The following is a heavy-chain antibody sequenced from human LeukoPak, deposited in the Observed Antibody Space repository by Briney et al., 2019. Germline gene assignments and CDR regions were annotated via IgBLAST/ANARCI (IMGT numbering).Heavy chain of an antibody. CDR2: ISSSGSTI. CDR1: GFTFSDYY. Sequence: GGSLRLSCAASGFTFSDYYMSWIRQAPGKGLEWVSYISSSGSTIYYADSVKGRFTISRDNAKNSLYLQMNSLRAEDTAVYYCARDAGHGDYEMEDYYYYYMDVRGKGTTVTISS. V-gene: IGHV3-11*01. D-gene: IGHD4-17*01. J-gene: IGHJ6*03. CDR3: ARDAGHGDYEMEDYYYYYMDV.